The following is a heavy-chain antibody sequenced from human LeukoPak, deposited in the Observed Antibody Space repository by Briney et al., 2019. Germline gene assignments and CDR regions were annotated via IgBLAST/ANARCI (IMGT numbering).Heavy chain of an antibody. V-gene: IGHV1-2*02. CDR2: INPNSGGT. J-gene: IGHJ3*02. CDR3: AREAPPSDAFDI. CDR1: GYTFTAYY. Sequence: GASVKVSCKASGYTFTAYYMHWVRQAPGQGLEWMGWINPNSGGTNYAQKFQGRVTTTRDTSISTAYMELSRLRSDDTAVYYCAREAPPSDAFDIWGQGTMVTVSS.